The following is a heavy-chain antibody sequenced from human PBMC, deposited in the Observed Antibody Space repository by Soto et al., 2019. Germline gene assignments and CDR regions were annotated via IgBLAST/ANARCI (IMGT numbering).Heavy chain of an antibody. J-gene: IGHJ4*02. CDR2: IKHSGGY. Sequence: SETLSLTCAVYGGSFSDYYWSWIRQPPGKGLEWIGAIKHSGGYNYNPSLKSRVTISVDTSKNQFSLKLSSVTAADTAVYYCATSIQAWTPLDYWGQGTLVTVSS. CDR1: GGSFSDYY. CDR3: ATSIQAWTPLDY. D-gene: IGHD5-18*01. V-gene: IGHV4-34*01.